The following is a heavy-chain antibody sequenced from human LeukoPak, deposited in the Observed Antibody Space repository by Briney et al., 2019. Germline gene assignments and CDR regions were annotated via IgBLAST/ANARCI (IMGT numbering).Heavy chain of an antibody. CDR1: GGTFSSYA. D-gene: IGHD3-10*01. J-gene: IGHJ4*02. CDR2: IIPIFGTA. V-gene: IGHV1-69*13. CDR3: ARDGDTHYGSGSFDY. Sequence: SVKVSCKASGGTFSSYAISWVRQAPGQGLEWMGGIIPIFGTANYAQKFQGRVTITADESTSTAYMELSSLRSEDTAVYYCARDGDTHYGSGSFDYWGQGTLVTVSS.